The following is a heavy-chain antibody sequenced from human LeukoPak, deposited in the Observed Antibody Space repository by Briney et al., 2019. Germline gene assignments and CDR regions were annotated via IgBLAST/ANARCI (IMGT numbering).Heavy chain of an antibody. V-gene: IGHV3-53*01. CDR2: IYSGGST. J-gene: IGHJ6*02. CDR1: GFTVSNNY. D-gene: IGHD3-3*01. CDR3: AREEYYDFWSGYKPYGMDV. Sequence: PGGSLRLSCAASGFTVSNNYMSWVRQAPGKGLEWVSVIYSGGSTYYADSVKGRFTISRDNSKNTLYLQMNSLRAEDTAVYYCAREEYYDFWSGYKPYGMDVWGQGTTVTVSS.